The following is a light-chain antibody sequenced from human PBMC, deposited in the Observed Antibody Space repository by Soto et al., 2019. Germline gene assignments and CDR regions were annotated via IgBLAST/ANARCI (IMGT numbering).Light chain of an antibody. CDR1: QDIMKF. Sequence: DIQLTQSPSSLSASLGDRVTITCRASQDIMKFLAWYQQRPGKVPDLLIYAASTLRSGVPSRFSGNASGTDFSFTISSLQPEDVATYYCQKYDRAPAMFGQGTKVDIK. CDR2: AAS. J-gene: IGKJ1*01. CDR3: QKYDRAPAM. V-gene: IGKV1-27*01.